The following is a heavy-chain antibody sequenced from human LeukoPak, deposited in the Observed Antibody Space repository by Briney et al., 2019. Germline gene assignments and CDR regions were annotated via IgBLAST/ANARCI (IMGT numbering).Heavy chain of an antibody. CDR1: GDSITSYY. CDR3: ARGRTGYGGTDH. J-gene: IGHJ5*02. V-gene: IGHV4-59*01. CDR2: IYYTGST. Sequence: SETLSLTCTVSGDSITSYYWSWVRQPPGKGLEWIGYIYYTGSTNYNPSLKSRVTISVDTSKNQFSLKLSSVTTADTALYYCARGRTGYGGTDHWGHGTLVTVSS. D-gene: IGHD2-2*01.